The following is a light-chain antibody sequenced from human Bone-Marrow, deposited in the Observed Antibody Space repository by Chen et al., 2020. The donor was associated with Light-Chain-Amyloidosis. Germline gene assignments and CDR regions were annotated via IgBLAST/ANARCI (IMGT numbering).Light chain of an antibody. CDR1: SSDVGGYNY. J-gene: IGLJ3*02. Sequence: QSALTQPASVSGSPGPSITLSCTGTSSDVGGYNYVSWYQQHPGKAPKLMIYDVSNRPSGVSNRFSGSKSGNTASLTISGLQAEDEADYYCSSYTSSSTWVFGGGTKLTVL. V-gene: IGLV2-14*01. CDR2: DVS. CDR3: SSYTSSSTWV.